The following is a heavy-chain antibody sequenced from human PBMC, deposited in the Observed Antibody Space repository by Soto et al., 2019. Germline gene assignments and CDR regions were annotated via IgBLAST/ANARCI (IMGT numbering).Heavy chain of an antibody. CDR2: IFYGGST. J-gene: IGHJ2*01. V-gene: IGHV4-39*01. Sequence: QLQLQESGPGLLKPSETLSLTCAVSGDSITSTSYNWGWIRQPPGKGLEWIGSIFYGGSTYYSPSLKSRITRFVDTSKNQFSLNLSSVTAADTAVYYCAGDGNYGLSYFDVWGRGTLITVSS. CDR1: GDSITSTSYN. D-gene: IGHD1-7*01. CDR3: AGDGNYGLSYFDV.